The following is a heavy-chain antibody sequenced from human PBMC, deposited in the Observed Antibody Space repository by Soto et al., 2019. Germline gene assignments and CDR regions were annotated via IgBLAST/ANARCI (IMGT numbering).Heavy chain of an antibody. Sequence: QVQLVQSGAEVKKPGSSVKVSCKASGGTFSSYAISWVRQAPGQGLEWMGGIIPIFGTANYAQKFQGRVTITADESTSTAYMELSSLRSEDTAVYYCARPGLRLYKKKYYYYGMDVWGQGTTVTVSS. D-gene: IGHD5-12*01. CDR2: IIPIFGTA. CDR3: ARPGLRLYKKKYYYYGMDV. J-gene: IGHJ6*02. CDR1: GGTFSSYA. V-gene: IGHV1-69*01.